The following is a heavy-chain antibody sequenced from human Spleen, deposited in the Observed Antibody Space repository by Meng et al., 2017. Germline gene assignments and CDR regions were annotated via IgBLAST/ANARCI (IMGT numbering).Heavy chain of an antibody. CDR2: ISYDGDND. V-gene: IGHV3-30*01. Sequence: GESLKISCAASGFTFSSYAIHWVRQAPGKGLEWVAVISYDGDNDYYADSVKGRLTISRDNSKNTLYLQMNSLRAEDTAVYYCARSSITLRYFDIWGQGTMVTVSS. CDR1: GFTFSSYA. CDR3: ARSSITLRYFDI. J-gene: IGHJ3*02. D-gene: IGHD3-16*01.